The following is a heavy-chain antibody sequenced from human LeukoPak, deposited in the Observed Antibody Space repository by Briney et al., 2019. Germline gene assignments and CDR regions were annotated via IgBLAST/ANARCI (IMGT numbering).Heavy chain of an antibody. CDR1: GFTFGDYW. J-gene: IGHJ6*02. V-gene: IGHV3-7*01. CDR3: TTYKNWVAGDV. D-gene: IGHD7-27*01. Sequence: GGSLRLSCAASGFTFGDYWMSWVRQAPGKGPEWVATIKQDGSEEHYVGSVKGRFTVSRDNARNSLFLQMNSLRVEDTAVYYCTTYKNWVAGDVWGQGTTVSVSS. CDR2: IKQDGSEE.